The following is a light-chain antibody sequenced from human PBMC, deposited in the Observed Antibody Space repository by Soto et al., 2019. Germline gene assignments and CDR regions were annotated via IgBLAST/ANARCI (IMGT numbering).Light chain of an antibody. V-gene: IGKV4-1*01. J-gene: IGKJ1*01. CDR2: WAS. CDR3: QQYYTTPRT. CDR1: QSXXXSXXNXXX. Sequence: ATXNCXSSQSXXXSXXNXXXLAWYQQKPRQPPKLLIYWASTRESGVPDXFSXXGSXXDFTLTISSLQAEDVAVYYCQQYYTTPRTFGQGTKVEXK.